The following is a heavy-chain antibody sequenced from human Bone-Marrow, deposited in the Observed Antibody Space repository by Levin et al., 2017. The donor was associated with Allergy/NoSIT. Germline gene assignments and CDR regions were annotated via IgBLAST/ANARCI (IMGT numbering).Heavy chain of an antibody. J-gene: IGHJ6*02. CDR2: IRSKAYGGTT. D-gene: IGHD2/OR15-2a*01. V-gene: IGHV3-49*03. CDR3: TRDRNAFLRHYYGMDV. Sequence: GGSLRLSCTASGFTFGDYAMSWFRQAPGKGLGWVGFIRSKAYGGTTEYAASVKGRFTISRDDSKSIAYLQMNSLKTEDTAVYYCTRDRNAFLRHYYGMDVWGQGTTVTVSS. CDR1: GFTFGDYA.